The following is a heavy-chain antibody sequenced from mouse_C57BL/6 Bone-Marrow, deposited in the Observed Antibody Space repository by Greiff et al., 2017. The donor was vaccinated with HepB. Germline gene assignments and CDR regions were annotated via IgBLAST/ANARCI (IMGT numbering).Heavy chain of an antibody. CDR2: ISNLAYSI. J-gene: IGHJ1*03. V-gene: IGHV5-15*01. D-gene: IGHD2-1*01. Sequence: EVKLMESGGGLVQPGGSLKLSCAASGFTFSDYGMAWVRQAPRKGPEWVAFISNLAYSIYYADTVTGRFTISRENAKNTLYLEMSSLRSEDTAMYYCARRFYYVSWYFDVWGTGTTVTVSS. CDR1: GFTFSDYG. CDR3: ARRFYYVSWYFDV.